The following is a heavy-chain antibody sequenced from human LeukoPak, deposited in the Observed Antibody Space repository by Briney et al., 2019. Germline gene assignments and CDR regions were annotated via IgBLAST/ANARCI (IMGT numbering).Heavy chain of an antibody. V-gene: IGHV1-24*01. J-gene: IGHJ4*02. CDR1: GYTLTELS. CDR2: FDPEDGET. CDR3: ATDYPHFTMVRGVINY. Sequence: ASVKVSCKVSGYTLTELSMHWARQAPGKGLEWMGGFDPEDGETIYAQKFQGRVTMTEDTSTDTAYMELSSLRSEDTAVYYCATDYPHFTMVRGVINYWGQGTLVTVSS. D-gene: IGHD3-10*01.